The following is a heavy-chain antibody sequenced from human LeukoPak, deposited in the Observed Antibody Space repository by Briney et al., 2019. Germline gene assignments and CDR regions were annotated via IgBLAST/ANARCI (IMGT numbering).Heavy chain of an antibody. CDR1: GFTLNIYA. CDR2: ISGSGSNT. J-gene: IGHJ4*02. Sequence: PGGSLRLSCVASGFTLNIYAMIWVRQAPGKGLEWVSGISGSGSNTYNADYVKGRFTISRDNSKNTVYLQMNSLRAEDTAIYYCAKDPLDYWGQGTLVTVSS. V-gene: IGHV3-23*01. CDR3: AKDPLDY.